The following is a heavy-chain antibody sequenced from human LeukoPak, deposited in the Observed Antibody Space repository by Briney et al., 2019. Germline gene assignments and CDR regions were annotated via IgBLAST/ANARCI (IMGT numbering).Heavy chain of an antibody. J-gene: IGHJ4*02. V-gene: IGHV3-20*04. CDR3: ARALVGAEIDY. CDR1: GFTFDDYG. Sequence: GGSLRLSCAASGFTFDDYGMGWARQAPGKGLEWVSGINWDGGSTGYADSVKGRFTISRDNAKNSLYLQMNSLRAEDTAVYYCARALVGAEIDYWGQGTLVTVSS. CDR2: INWDGGST. D-gene: IGHD1-26*01.